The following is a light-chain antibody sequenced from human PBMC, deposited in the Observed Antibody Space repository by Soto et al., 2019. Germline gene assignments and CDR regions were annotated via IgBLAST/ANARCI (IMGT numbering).Light chain of an antibody. V-gene: IGLV2-14*01. CDR2: EVS. CDR3: SSYTNSNTRV. CDR1: NGDVGDYNY. Sequence: QSVLTQPASVSGSAGQSITISCTGTNGDVGDYNYVSWYQQHPGKAPKLIIYEVSNRPSGISDRFSASKSGNTASLTISGLQAEDEADYYCSSYTNSNTRVFGTGTKVTV. J-gene: IGLJ1*01.